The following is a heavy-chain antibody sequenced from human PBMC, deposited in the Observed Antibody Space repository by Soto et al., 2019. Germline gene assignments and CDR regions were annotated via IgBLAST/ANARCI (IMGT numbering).Heavy chain of an antibody. D-gene: IGHD3-3*02. J-gene: IGHJ4*02. V-gene: IGHV1-46*01. CDR3: ARDKPFSAGY. Sequence: QVQLVQSGTEVKKPGASVKVSCKASGYTFLDFYIHWVRQAPGQGLEWMGFINPSGGGTTYAQQFQGRLTMTRDTFTSTVYLELISLRSEDTAIYYCARDKPFSAGYWGQGTLVT. CDR2: INPSGGGT. CDR1: GYTFLDFY.